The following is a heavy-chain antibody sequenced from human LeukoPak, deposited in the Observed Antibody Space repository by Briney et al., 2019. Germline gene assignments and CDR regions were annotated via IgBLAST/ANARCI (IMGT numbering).Heavy chain of an antibody. CDR2: IYNGGAT. J-gene: IGHJ4*02. CDR1: GFIVSNYY. D-gene: IGHD2-2*01. V-gene: IGHV3-53*01. CDR3: TREFGSGTFD. Sequence: GGSLRLSCAVSGFIVSNYYMNWVRQDPGKGLECVSVIYNGGATYYADSVKGRLTISRDNSKNTLYLQMNGLRAEVTAMYFCTREFGSGTFDWGQGTLVTVSS.